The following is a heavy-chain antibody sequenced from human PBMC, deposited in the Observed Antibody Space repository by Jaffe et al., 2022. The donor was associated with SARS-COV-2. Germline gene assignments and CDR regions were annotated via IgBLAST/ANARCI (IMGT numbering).Heavy chain of an antibody. CDR1: GFTFSSYG. CDR2: ISYDGSNK. J-gene: IGHJ6*02. V-gene: IGHV3-30*18. Sequence: QVQLVESGGGVVQPGRSLRLSCAASGFTFSSYGMHWVRQAPGKGLEWVAVISYDGSNKYYADSVKGRFTISRDNSKNTLYLQMNSLRAEDTAVYYCAKDLSYSSSWSTPYYYYYGMDVWGQGTTVTVSS. CDR3: AKDLSYSSSWSTPYYYYYGMDV. D-gene: IGHD6-13*01.